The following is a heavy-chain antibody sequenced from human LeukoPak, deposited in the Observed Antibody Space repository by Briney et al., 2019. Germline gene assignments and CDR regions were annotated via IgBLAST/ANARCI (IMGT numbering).Heavy chain of an antibody. CDR2: INHSGST. J-gene: IGHJ4*02. V-gene: IGHV4-34*01. CDR1: GESFSGYY. D-gene: IGHD3-22*01. CDR3: ARAGDSSGYWRGDFDY. Sequence: PSETLSLTCAVYGESFSGYYWSWIRQPPGKGLEWIGEINHSGSTNYNPSLKCRVTISVDTSKNQFSLKLSSVTAADTAVYYCARAGDSSGYWRGDFDYWGQGTLVTVSS.